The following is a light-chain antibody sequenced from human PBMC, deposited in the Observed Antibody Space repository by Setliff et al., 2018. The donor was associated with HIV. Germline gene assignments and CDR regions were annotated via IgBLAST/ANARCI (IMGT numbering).Light chain of an antibody. V-gene: IGLV3-9*01. CDR2: QDS. CDR1: NIGIKS. CDR3: QAWDSSTAGV. Sequence: SYELTQRPSVSVAPGKTARITCGGDNIGIKSVHWYQQKPGQAPVVVIYQDSKRPSGIPERFSGSNSGNTATLTISGTQAMDEADYYCQAWDSSTAGVFGTGTKVTVL. J-gene: IGLJ1*01.